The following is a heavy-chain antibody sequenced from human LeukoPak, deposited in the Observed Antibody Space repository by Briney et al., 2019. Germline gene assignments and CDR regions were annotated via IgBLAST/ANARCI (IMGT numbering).Heavy chain of an antibody. J-gene: IGHJ4*02. V-gene: IGHV4-31*03. Sequence: SQTLSLTCTVSGGSISSGGYYWSWIRQHPGKGLEWIGYIYYSGSTYYNPSLKGRVTISVDTSKNQFSLKLSSVTAADTAVYYCARFEIWDGSGSKRHLDYWGQGTLVTVSS. CDR2: IYYSGST. CDR1: GGSISSGGYY. CDR3: ARFEIWDGSGSKRHLDY. D-gene: IGHD3-10*01.